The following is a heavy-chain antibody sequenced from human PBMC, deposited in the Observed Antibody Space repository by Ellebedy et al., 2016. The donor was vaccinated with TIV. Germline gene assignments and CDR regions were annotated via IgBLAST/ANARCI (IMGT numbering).Heavy chain of an antibody. CDR1: GIIFSSYW. Sequence: PGGSLRLSCAASGIIFSSYWMHWVRQAPGKGLVWVSRINSDGSSTTYADSVKGRLTISRDNAKNTLYRQMNSLRAEDTAVYYCASIEMATKGRAFDIWGQGTMVTVSS. D-gene: IGHD5-24*01. J-gene: IGHJ3*02. CDR2: INSDGSST. V-gene: IGHV3-74*01. CDR3: ASIEMATKGRAFDI.